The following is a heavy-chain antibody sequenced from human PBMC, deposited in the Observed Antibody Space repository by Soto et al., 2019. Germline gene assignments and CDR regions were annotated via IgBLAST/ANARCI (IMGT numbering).Heavy chain of an antibody. Sequence: QVQLVESGGGMVQPGRSLRLSCAASGFTFSSYGMHWVRQAPGKGLEWVAVISYDGSDKYYADSVKGRLSISRDNSKNTLYLQMSSLRPEDTAVYYCAKVTGYCSSSSCRRDYYYYYGMDVWGQGTTVTVSS. V-gene: IGHV3-30*18. D-gene: IGHD2-2*01. CDR3: AKVTGYCSSSSCRRDYYYYYGMDV. CDR1: GFTFSSYG. CDR2: ISYDGSDK. J-gene: IGHJ6*02.